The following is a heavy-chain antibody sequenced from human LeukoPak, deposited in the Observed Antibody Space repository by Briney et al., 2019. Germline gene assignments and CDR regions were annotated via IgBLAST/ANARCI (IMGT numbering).Heavy chain of an antibody. J-gene: IGHJ4*02. Sequence: GESLQISCEVSGYSFTSYWIGWVRQMPGKGLEWMGIIYPGDSETRYSPSFQGQVTISADKSISTAYLQWSSLKASDTAMYYCASLTVADPHYYFDYWGQGTLVTVSS. V-gene: IGHV5-51*01. CDR3: ASLTVADPHYYFDY. CDR2: IYPGDSET. CDR1: GYSFTSYW. D-gene: IGHD6-19*01.